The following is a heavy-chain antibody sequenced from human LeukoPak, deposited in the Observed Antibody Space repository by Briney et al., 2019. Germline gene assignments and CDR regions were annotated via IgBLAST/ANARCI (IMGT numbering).Heavy chain of an antibody. D-gene: IGHD6-13*01. Sequence: GGSLRLSCAAAGFSFSSYEMNWVRQAPGKGLEWVSYISSSGSTIYYADSVKGRFTISRDNANNSLYLQMNSLRAEDTAVYYCARGLAAAGTLAAYWGQGTLVTVSS. V-gene: IGHV3-48*03. CDR2: ISSSGSTI. CDR3: ARGLAAAGTLAAY. CDR1: GFSFSSYE. J-gene: IGHJ4*02.